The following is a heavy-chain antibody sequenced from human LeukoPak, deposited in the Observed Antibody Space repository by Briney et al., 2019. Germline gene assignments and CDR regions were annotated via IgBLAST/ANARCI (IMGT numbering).Heavy chain of an antibody. CDR3: ASIIPRDIVVVPAATDYYDYGMDV. CDR1: GYTFTGYY. V-gene: IGHV1-2*02. CDR2: INPDSGGT. D-gene: IGHD2-2*01. Sequence: EASVNVSCKASGYTFTGYYMHWVRQAPGQGLEWMGWINPDSGGTNYAQKFQGRVNMTRDTSISTAYMELSRLRSDDTAVYYCASIIPRDIVVVPAATDYYDYGMDVWGQGTTVTVSS. J-gene: IGHJ6*02.